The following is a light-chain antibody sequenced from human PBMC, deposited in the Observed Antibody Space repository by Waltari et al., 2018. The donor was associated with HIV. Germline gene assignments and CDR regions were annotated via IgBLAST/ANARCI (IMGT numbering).Light chain of an antibody. CDR2: RNN. CDR1: SNNVDDQG. V-gene: IGLV10-54*04. CDR3: SAWDNTLNGWV. Sequence: QAGLTQPPSLSVGLGQTATLTCTGDSNNVDDQGAAWLQHHQGHPPKVLPHRNNNRASGVSEKFSAFRSGKTAFLTITGLRPEDEADYFCSAWDNTLNGWVFGGGTQLTVL. J-gene: IGLJ3*02.